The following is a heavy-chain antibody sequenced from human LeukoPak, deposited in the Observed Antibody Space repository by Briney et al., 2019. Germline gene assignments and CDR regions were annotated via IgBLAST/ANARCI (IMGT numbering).Heavy chain of an antibody. V-gene: IGHV3-53*04. J-gene: IGHJ4*02. Sequence: GGPLRLSCAASGFTVSSNYMSWVRQAPGKGLEWVSVLYSGGSTYYADSVQGRFTISRHNSKNTLYLQMNSLRVEDTAVYYCARVGTTHYFDYWGQGTLVSVSS. D-gene: IGHD1-7*01. CDR3: ARVGTTHYFDY. CDR2: LYSGGST. CDR1: GFTVSSNY.